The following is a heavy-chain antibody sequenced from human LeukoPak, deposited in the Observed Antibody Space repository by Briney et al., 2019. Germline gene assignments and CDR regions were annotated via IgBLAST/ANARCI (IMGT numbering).Heavy chain of an antibody. CDR3: AKDSADAFDI. CDR2: ISGDGGST. V-gene: IGHV3-43*02. CDR1: GLTFSTYA. Sequence: RGSLRGSCGASGLTFSTYAMSWVRQAPGKGLEWVSLISGDGGSTYYADSVKGRFTISRDNSKNSLYLQMNSLRTEDTALYYCAKDSADAFDIWGQGTMVTVSS. J-gene: IGHJ3*02.